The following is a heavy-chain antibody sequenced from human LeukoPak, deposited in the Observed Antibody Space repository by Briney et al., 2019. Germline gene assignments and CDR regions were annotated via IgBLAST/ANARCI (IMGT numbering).Heavy chain of an antibody. V-gene: IGHV5-51*01. D-gene: IGHD3-22*01. CDR3: ASGDSSGYYSDAFDI. Sequence: RGESLKISCKGSGYSFTSYWIGWVRQMPGKGLEWMGIIYPGDSDTRYSPSFQGQVTISADKSISTAYLQWGSLKASDTAMYYCASGDSSGYYSDAFDIWGQGTMVTVSS. J-gene: IGHJ3*02. CDR1: GYSFTSYW. CDR2: IYPGDSDT.